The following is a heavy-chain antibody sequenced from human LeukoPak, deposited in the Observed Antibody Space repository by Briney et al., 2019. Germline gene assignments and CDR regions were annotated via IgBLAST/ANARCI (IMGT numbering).Heavy chain of an antibody. V-gene: IGHV4-30-2*01. CDR2: ISHSGST. CDR3: ARENRILECMLSYFDF. CDR1: GDSISSGGYY. J-gene: IGHJ4*02. Sequence: SETLSLTCTVSGDSISSGGYYWSWIRQPPGKGLESIGYISHSGSTYYSPSLKSRVTISADRSKNHFSLKLSSVTAADTAVYYCARENRILECMLSYFDFWGQGTLVTVSS. D-gene: IGHD3-3*01.